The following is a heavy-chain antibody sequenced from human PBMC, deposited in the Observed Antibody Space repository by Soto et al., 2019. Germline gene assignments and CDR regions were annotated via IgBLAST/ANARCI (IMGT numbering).Heavy chain of an antibody. V-gene: IGHV4-30-2*01. CDR2: IYHSGST. CDR3: ARGSGKHNWFDP. D-gene: IGHD1-1*01. CDR1: GGSISSGGYS. J-gene: IGHJ5*02. Sequence: LSLTCAVSGGSISSGGYSWSWIRQPPGKGLEWIGYIYHSGSTYYNPSLKSRVTISVDRSKNQFSLKLSSVTAADTAVYYCARGSGKHNWFDPWGQGTLVTVSS.